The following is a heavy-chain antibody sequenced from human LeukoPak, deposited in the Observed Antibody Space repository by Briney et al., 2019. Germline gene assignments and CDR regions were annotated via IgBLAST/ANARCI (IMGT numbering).Heavy chain of an antibody. V-gene: IGHV4-34*01. Sequence: SETLSLTCAVYGGSFSGYYWSWIRQPPGKGLEWIGEINHSGSTNYNPSLKSRVTISVDTSKNQFSLKLSSVTAADTAVYYCARVQYSIVGATVKGDAFDIWGQGTMVTVSS. CDR1: GGSFSGYY. D-gene: IGHD1-26*01. J-gene: IGHJ3*02. CDR2: INHSGST. CDR3: ARVQYSIVGATVKGDAFDI.